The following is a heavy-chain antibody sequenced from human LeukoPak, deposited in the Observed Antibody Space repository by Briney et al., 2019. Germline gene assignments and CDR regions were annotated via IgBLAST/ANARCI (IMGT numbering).Heavy chain of an antibody. D-gene: IGHD1-26*01. CDR2: ISDNGINT. CDR3: TKELRMVGFTKGLDY. CDR1: GFTFSSCA. J-gene: IGHJ4*02. V-gene: IGHV3-23*01. Sequence: GGSLRLSCAASGFTFSSCAMSWVRQAPGKGLEWVSAISDNGINTWHADSVKGRFTISRDNSKNSLYLQMNSLRAEDTAVYYCTKELRMVGFTKGLDYWGQGIQVTVSS.